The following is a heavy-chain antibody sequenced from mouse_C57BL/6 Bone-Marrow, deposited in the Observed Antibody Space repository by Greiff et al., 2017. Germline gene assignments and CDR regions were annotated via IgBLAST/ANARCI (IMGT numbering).Heavy chain of an antibody. Sequence: QVQLQQSGAELVKPGASVKMSCTASGYTLTTYPIEWMKQNHGKSLEWIGKFHPYNDDTKYNEKFKGKATLTVEESSSTVYLELSRLTSDDSAVYYCAIPIYDGYYWVAYWGQGTLVTVSA. D-gene: IGHD2-3*01. CDR2: FHPYNDDT. CDR3: AIPIYDGYYWVAY. CDR1: GYTLTTYP. V-gene: IGHV1-47*01. J-gene: IGHJ3*01.